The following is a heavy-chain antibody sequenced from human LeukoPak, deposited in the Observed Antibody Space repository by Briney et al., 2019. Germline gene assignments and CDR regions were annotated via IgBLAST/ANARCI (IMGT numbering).Heavy chain of an antibody. CDR1: GDSVSSNSAA. J-gene: IGHJ6*03. CDR3: ARSWFGESARYYYYYMDV. CDR2: TYYRSKWYN. V-gene: IGHV6-1*01. D-gene: IGHD3-10*01. Sequence: SQTLSLTCAISGDSVSSNSAAWNWIRQSPSRGLEWLGRTYYRSKWYNDYAVSVKSRITINPDTSKNQFSLQLNSVTPEDTAVYYCARSWFGESARYYYYYMDVWGKGTTVTISS.